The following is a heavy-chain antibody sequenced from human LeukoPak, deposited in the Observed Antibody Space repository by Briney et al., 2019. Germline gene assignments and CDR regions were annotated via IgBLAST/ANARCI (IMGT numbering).Heavy chain of an antibody. CDR2: IYHSGST. Sequence: SETLSLTCAVSGYSISSGYYWGWIRQPPGKGLEWMGSIYHSGSTYYNPSLKSRVTISVDTSKNQFSLKLSSVTAADTAVYYCARVGGIAVAGTSYDFDYWGQGTLVTVSS. CDR3: ARVGGIAVAGTSYDFDY. V-gene: IGHV4-38-2*01. J-gene: IGHJ4*02. CDR1: GYSISSGYY. D-gene: IGHD6-19*01.